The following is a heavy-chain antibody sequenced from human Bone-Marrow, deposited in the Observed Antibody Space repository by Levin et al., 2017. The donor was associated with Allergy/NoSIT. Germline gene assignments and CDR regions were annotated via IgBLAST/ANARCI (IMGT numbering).Heavy chain of an antibody. D-gene: IGHD2-21*01. V-gene: IGHV3-30*04. CDR1: GISFRTYA. J-gene: IGHJ4*02. Sequence: PGGSLRLSCAASGISFRTYAMHWIRQAPGTGLEWVAVMSYDGNDKYYADSVRGRFTISRDNSKNTLYLQMNSLRAEDTAVYYCARDRGGESLGYFDYWGQGTLVTVSS. CDR2: MSYDGNDK. CDR3: ARDRGGESLGYFDY.